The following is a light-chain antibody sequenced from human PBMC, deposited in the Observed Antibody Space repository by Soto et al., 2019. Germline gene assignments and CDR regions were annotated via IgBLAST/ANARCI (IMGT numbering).Light chain of an antibody. J-gene: IGKJ2*01. CDR1: QSISSR. V-gene: IGKV1-5*01. CDR2: DAS. CDR3: QHSSFFYT. Sequence: DIQVTQSPATLSASVGDRVTITCRASQSISSRLAWYQQKPGKAPNLLIYDASTLQGGVPSRFSGSGSGTEFTLTISCLQSDDFATYYCQHSSFFYTFGQGTKVEIK.